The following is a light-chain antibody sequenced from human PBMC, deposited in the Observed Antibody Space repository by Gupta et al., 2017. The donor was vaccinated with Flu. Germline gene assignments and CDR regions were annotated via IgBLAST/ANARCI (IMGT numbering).Light chain of an antibody. CDR1: SSDVGSYNL. Sequence: QSALTQPASVSGSPGPSTTISCTGTSSDVGSYNLVSWYQQHPGKAPKLMIYEGSKRPSGVSNRFSGSKSGNTASLTISGLQAEDEADYYCCSYAGSFVVFGGGTKLTVL. J-gene: IGLJ2*01. CDR3: CSYAGSFVV. CDR2: EGS. V-gene: IGLV2-23*01.